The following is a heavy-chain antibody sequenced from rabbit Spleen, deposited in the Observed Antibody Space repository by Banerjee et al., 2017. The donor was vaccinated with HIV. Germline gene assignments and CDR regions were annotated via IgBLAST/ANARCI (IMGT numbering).Heavy chain of an antibody. CDR2: IYTASGGGT. V-gene: IGHV1S40*01. J-gene: IGHJ6*01. Sequence: QSLEESGGDLVKPGASLTLTCTASGFSLTSSDYMCWVRQAPGKGLEWIACIYTASGGGTYYANWAKGRFTISKTSSTTVTLQMTSLTVADTATYFCARDSSSSFSSYGMDLWGPGTLVTVS. D-gene: IGHD1-1*01. CDR3: ARDSSSSFSSYGMDL. CDR1: GFSLTSSDY.